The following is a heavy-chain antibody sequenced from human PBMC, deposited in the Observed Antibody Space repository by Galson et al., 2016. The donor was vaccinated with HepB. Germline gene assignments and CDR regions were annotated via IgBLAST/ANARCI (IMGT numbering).Heavy chain of an antibody. CDR3: ARPMGPLPSESFDI. D-gene: IGHD2-15*01. Sequence: SLRLSCAASGFTFSSYGMHWVRQAPGQGLECVALIWYDGSNKYYADSVKGRLTISRDNSKNTLYLQMNSLRAEDTDVYYCARPMGPLPSESFDIWGQGTLVTVSS. CDR1: GFTFSSYG. V-gene: IGHV3-33*01. CDR2: IWYDGSNK. J-gene: IGHJ3*02.